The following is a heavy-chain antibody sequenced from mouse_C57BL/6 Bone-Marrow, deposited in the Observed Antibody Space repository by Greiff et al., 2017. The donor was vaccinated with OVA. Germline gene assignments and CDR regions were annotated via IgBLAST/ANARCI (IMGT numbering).Heavy chain of an antibody. CDR3: ARVNWDLDY. CDR2: INYDGSST. CDR1: GFTFSDYY. J-gene: IGHJ2*01. D-gene: IGHD4-1*02. V-gene: IGHV5-16*01. Sequence: LVESEGGLVQPGSSMKLSCTASGFTFSDYYMAWVRQVPEKGLEWVANINYDGSSTYYLDSLKSRFIISRDNAKNILYLQMSSLKSEDTATYYCARVNWDLDYWGQGTTLTVSS.